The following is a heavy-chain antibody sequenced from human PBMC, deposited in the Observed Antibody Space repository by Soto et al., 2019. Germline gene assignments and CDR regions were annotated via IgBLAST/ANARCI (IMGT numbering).Heavy chain of an antibody. Sequence: GASVKVSFKASGYTFTSYGISWVRQAPGQGLEWMGWISAYNGNTNYAQKLQGRVTMTTDTSTSTAYMELRSLRSDDTAVYYCARDCSGGSCSPINWFDPWGQGTLVTVSS. J-gene: IGHJ5*02. V-gene: IGHV1-18*01. CDR1: GYTFTSYG. CDR2: ISAYNGNT. D-gene: IGHD2-15*01. CDR3: ARDCSGGSCSPINWFDP.